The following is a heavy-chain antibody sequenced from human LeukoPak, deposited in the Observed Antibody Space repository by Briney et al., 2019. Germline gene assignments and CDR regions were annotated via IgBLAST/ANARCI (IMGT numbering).Heavy chain of an antibody. V-gene: IGHV3-53*01. CDR3: ARGLGYSYGNLLFDY. D-gene: IGHD5-18*01. Sequence: PGGSLRLSCAASGFTVSSNYMSWVRQAQGKGLGWVSVIYSGGSTYYADSVKGRFTISRDNSKNTLYLQMNSLRAKDTAVYYCARGLGYSYGNLLFDYWGQGTLVTVSS. J-gene: IGHJ4*02. CDR2: IYSGGST. CDR1: GFTVSSNY.